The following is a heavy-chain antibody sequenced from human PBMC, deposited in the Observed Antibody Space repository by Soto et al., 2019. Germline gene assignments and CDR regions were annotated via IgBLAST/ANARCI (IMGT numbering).Heavy chain of an antibody. V-gene: IGHV4-34*01. CDR1: GGSFSGYY. CDR3: ASTFGIAAPGFDP. D-gene: IGHD6-13*01. CDR2: INHSGST. J-gene: IGHJ5*02. Sequence: SETQSLTCAVYGGSFSGYYWSWIRQPPGKGLEWIGEINHSGSTNYNPSLKSRVTISVDTSKNHFSLKLSSVTAADTAVYYCASTFGIAAPGFDPWGQGTLVTVSS.